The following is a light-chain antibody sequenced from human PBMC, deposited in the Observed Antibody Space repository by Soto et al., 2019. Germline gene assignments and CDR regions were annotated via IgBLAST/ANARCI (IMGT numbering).Light chain of an antibody. V-gene: IGKV3-20*01. CDR2: AAS. CDR3: QQYGSSRWT. Sequence: EIVLTQSPDTLSLFPGERATLSCRASQSVSSTYLAWYQQKPGQAPRPLISAASSRATGTPDRFSGSGSGTDFPLTISRLEPEVFAVYYCQQYGSSRWTFGQGTKVDI. CDR1: QSVSSTY. J-gene: IGKJ1*01.